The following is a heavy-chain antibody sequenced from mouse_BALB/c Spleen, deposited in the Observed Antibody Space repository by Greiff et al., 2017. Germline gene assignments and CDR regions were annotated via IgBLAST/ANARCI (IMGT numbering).Heavy chain of an antibody. V-gene: IGHV1S41*01. D-gene: IGHD2-3*01. CDR3: ARWLLTYAMDY. Sequence: DLVKPGASVKLSCKASGYTFTSYWINWIKQRPGQGLEWIGRIAPGSGSTYYNEMFKGKATLTVDTSSSTAYIQLSSLSSEDSAVYFCARWLLTYAMDYWGQGTSVTVSS. CDR2: IAPGSGST. J-gene: IGHJ4*01. CDR1: GYTFTSYW.